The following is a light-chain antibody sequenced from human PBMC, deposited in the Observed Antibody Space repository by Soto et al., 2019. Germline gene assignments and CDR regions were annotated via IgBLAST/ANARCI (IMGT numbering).Light chain of an antibody. CDR3: QQYNKWPPLT. V-gene: IGKV3-15*01. Sequence: EIEMTQSPATLSLPQAEIVTLSCRASQSVGSKLAWYQQKPGQAPRLLIYGASTRAPGIPARFSGSGSGTGFTLTISSLKSEDFAIYYCQQYNKWPPLTLVQGSRLEIK. CDR1: QSVGSK. CDR2: GAS. J-gene: IGKJ5*01.